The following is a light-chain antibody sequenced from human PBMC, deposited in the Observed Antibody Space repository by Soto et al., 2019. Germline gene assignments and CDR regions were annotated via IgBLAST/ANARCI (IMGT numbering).Light chain of an antibody. CDR1: QSVSSY. V-gene: IGKV3-20*01. CDR3: QQYGYSPIT. J-gene: IGKJ5*01. CDR2: AAS. Sequence: FAHAPATLSLPPGAKATASRRASQSVSSYLAWYQQKPGQAPRLLIYAASSRATGIPDRFSGSGSGTDFTLTIDGLEPEDFVVYYCQQYGYSPITFGQGTRLEIK.